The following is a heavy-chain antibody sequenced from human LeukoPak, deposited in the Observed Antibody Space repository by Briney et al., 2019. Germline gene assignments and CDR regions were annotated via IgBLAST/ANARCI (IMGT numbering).Heavy chain of an antibody. D-gene: IGHD2-15*01. Sequence: GGSLGLSCAASGFTFSSYGMHWVRQAPGKGLEWVAVISYDGSNKYYADSVKGRFTISRDNSKNTLYLQMNSLRAEDTAVYYCAKALVVVVAASWFDPWGQGTLVTVSS. CDR3: AKALVVVVAASWFDP. V-gene: IGHV3-30*18. CDR1: GFTFSSYG. J-gene: IGHJ5*02. CDR2: ISYDGSNK.